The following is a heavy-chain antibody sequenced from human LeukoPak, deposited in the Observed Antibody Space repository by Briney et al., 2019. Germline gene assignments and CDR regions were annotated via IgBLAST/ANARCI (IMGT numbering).Heavy chain of an antibody. CDR1: GGSISSGSYY. V-gene: IGHV4-61*02. CDR2: IYTSGST. D-gene: IGHD5-18*01. J-gene: IGHJ4*02. Sequence: SETLSLTCTVSGGSISSGSYYWSWIRQPAGKGLEWIGRIYTSGSTNYNPSLKSRVTISVDTSNNQFSLKLNSVTAADTAVYYCARYGYGRTIDYWGQGTLVTVSS. CDR3: ARYGYGRTIDY.